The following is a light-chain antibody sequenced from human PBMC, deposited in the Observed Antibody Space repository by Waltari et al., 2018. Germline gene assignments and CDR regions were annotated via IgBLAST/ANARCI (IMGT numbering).Light chain of an antibody. CDR2: WAS. J-gene: IGKJ2*01. CDR1: QSVFYSSNNKNY. V-gene: IGKV4-1*01. CDR3: QQYYSTPYT. Sequence: DIVMTQSPDSLAVSLGERATINCKSSQSVFYSSNNKNYLAWYRQKPGQPPQLLIYWASTRESGVPDRFSGSGSGTDFTLTISNLQAEDVAIYYCQQYYSTPYTFGQGTRLEIK.